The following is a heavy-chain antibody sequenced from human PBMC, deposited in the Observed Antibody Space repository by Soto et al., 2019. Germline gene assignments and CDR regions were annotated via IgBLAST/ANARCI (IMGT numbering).Heavy chain of an antibody. D-gene: IGHD3-10*01. CDR2: IXQDGSEH. J-gene: IGHJ6*03. CDR1: GFTFSSYX. V-gene: IGHV3-7*01. Sequence: GGSLRLSCAASGFTFSSYXMXXXXQAPGKGLEWVAXIXQDGSEHDYWDSVKGRFTNSRDNAKNSLYLQMNSLRAEDTAVYYCARGDDMVRGVIGYYYYMDVWGKGTTVTVSS. CDR3: ARGDDMVRGVIGYYYYMDV.